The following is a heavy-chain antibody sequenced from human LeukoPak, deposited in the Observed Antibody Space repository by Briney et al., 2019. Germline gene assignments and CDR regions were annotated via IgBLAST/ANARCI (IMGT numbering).Heavy chain of an antibody. Sequence: ASVKVSCKASGDTFSSYTISWVRQAPGQGLEWMGRIIPILGITNYAQKFQGRVTITADKSTSTAYMELRSLRSLDTAVYFCARGLSTIDNWGQGTLVTVSS. CDR2: IIPILGIT. V-gene: IGHV1-69*02. D-gene: IGHD1-1*01. CDR3: ARGLSTIDN. CDR1: GDTFSSYT. J-gene: IGHJ4*02.